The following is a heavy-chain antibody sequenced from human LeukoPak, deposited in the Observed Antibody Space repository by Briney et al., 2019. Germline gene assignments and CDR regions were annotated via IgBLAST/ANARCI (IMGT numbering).Heavy chain of an antibody. D-gene: IGHD4-23*01. V-gene: IGHV1-18*01. CDR2: ISTYNGNT. J-gene: IGHJ4*02. Sequence: ASVKDSCKASGYTFFTDGVTWVRQAPGQGLEWMGWISTYNGNTIAQKFQGRVTLTTDTSTSTAYMELRSLRFDDTAVYYCARQYGDNSGSLDHWGQGTLVTVSS. CDR3: ARQYGDNSGSLDH. CDR1: GYTFFTDG.